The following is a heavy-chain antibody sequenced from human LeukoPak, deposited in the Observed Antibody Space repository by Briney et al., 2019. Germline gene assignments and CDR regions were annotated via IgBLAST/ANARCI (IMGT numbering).Heavy chain of an antibody. CDR3: ARGGWNDEEGGY. Sequence: ASVKVSCKASVYTFTSYDINWVRQATGQGREWMGWMNTNSGNTGYAQKFQGRVTITRNTSISTAYMELSSVRSEDTAVYYCARGGWNDEEGGYWGQGTLVTVSS. J-gene: IGHJ4*02. V-gene: IGHV1-8*03. CDR2: MNTNSGNT. CDR1: VYTFTSYD. D-gene: IGHD1-1*01.